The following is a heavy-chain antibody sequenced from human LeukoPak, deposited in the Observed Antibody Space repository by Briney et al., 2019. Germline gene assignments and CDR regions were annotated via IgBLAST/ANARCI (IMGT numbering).Heavy chain of an antibody. V-gene: IGHV3-72*01. Sequence: GGSLRLSCAASGFTSSDHYIHWVRQAPGKGLEWVGRTGNKANGYTTEYAASVKDRFSISRDDSKNSLYLQMNSLKSEDTAVYYCTRVPPRVGATLWFDPWGQGTLVTVSS. D-gene: IGHD1-26*01. CDR1: GFTSSDHY. CDR3: TRVPPRVGATLWFDP. J-gene: IGHJ5*02. CDR2: TGNKANGYTT.